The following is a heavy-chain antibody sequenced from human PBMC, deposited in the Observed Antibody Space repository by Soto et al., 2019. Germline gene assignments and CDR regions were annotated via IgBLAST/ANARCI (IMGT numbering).Heavy chain of an antibody. CDR3: APLTVSLSGPYGIHV. V-gene: IGHV4-4*08. CDR2: TFSRGSA. J-gene: IGHJ6*02. CDR1: GDSIGNSH. D-gene: IGHD2-15*01. Sequence: PSETLSLTCTVSGDSIGNSHWSWIRQPPGKGLEWIGLTFSRGSATYNPSLKSRVTLSVDTSKNQFSVRLNSVTAADTAVYYCAPLTVSLSGPYGIHVWGQGTTVTVSS.